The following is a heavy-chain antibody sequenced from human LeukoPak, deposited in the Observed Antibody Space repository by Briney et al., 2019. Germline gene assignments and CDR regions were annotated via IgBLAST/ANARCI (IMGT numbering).Heavy chain of an antibody. CDR1: GGTFSSYA. CDR2: IIPIFGTA. V-gene: IGHV1-69*13. Sequence: ASVKVSCKASGGTFSSYAISWVRQAPGQGLEWMRGIIPIFGTANYAQKFQGRVTITADESTSTAYMELSSLRSEDTAVYYCARVPKAGYYYDSIGYWGQGTLVTVSS. J-gene: IGHJ4*02. CDR3: ARVPKAGYYYDSIGY. D-gene: IGHD3-22*01.